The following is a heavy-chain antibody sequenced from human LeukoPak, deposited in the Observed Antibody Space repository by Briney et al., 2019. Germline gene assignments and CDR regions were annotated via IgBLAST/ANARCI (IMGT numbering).Heavy chain of an antibody. V-gene: IGHV3-15*01. Sequence: GGSPRLSGAAPGFTVVEAGINGSGQAPGKGWRGVGLIKSKTNGGTRDYAAPVKGRFTISRDDSNNILYLQMNSLKNEDTAVYYCVTELSGSFPTWGQGTLLTVSS. CDR1: GFTVVEAG. J-gene: IGHJ4*02. CDR2: IKSKTNGGTR. CDR3: VTELSGSFPT. D-gene: IGHD1-26*01.